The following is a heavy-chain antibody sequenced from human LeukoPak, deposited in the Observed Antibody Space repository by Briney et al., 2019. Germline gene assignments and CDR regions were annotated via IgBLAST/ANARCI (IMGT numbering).Heavy chain of an antibody. D-gene: IGHD2-21*02. J-gene: IGHJ4*02. CDR1: GGTFSSYA. V-gene: IGHV1-69*13. CDR2: IIPIFGTA. CDR3: ARDPLAYCGGDCYAN. Sequence: AVNVSCKASGGTFSSYAISWVRQAPGQGLEWMGGIIPIFGTANYAQKFQGRVTNTADESTSTAYMELSSLRSEDTAVYYCARDPLAYCGGDCYANWGQGTLVTVSS.